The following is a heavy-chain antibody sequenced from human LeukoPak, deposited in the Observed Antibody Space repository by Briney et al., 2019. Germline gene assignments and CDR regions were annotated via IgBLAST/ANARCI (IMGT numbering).Heavy chain of an antibody. Sequence: SETLSLTCTVSGDSISTSNSYWGWIRQPPGTGLEWIGSIYYSGNTYYNASLKSRVTISVDTSKNQFSLKLSSVTAADTAVYYCARRGGYSYDFDYWAREPWSPSPQ. CDR2: IYYSGNT. CDR3: ARRGGYSYDFDY. V-gene: IGHV4-39*01. J-gene: IGHJ4*02. CDR1: GDSISTSNSY. D-gene: IGHD5-18*01.